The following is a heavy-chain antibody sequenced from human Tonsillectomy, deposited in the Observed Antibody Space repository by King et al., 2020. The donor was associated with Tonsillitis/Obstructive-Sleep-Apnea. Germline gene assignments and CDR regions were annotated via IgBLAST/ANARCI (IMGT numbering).Heavy chain of an antibody. CDR2: IKGKADDETT. J-gene: IGHJ4*02. D-gene: IGHD3-3*01. Sequence: VQLVESGGALVKPGGSLRLSCAASGFTFSNAWMSWVRQAPGKGLEFLGRIKGKADDETTYYVAPVKGRFTISRDDSKNTLYLQMNSLKTDDTALYYCTTDLYNDFWSGYSTFDYWGQGTLVTVSS. V-gene: IGHV3-15*02. CDR3: TTDLYNDFWSGYSTFDY. CDR1: GFTFSNAW.